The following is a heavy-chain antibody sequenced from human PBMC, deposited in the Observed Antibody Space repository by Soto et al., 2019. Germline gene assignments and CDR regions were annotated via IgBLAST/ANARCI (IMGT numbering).Heavy chain of an antibody. J-gene: IGHJ4*02. CDR3: ARQTRAPES. D-gene: IGHD3-10*01. CDR2: IKQDGTDK. Sequence: EVQLVESGGGLVKPGGSLRLSCAASGFTFSNYWMTWLRQAPGKGLECVANIKQDGTDKYYVDSVKGRFTISRDNTKNSLYLQMNSLRVEDTAVYYCARQTRAPESWGQGTLVTVSS. V-gene: IGHV3-7*03. CDR1: GFTFSNYW.